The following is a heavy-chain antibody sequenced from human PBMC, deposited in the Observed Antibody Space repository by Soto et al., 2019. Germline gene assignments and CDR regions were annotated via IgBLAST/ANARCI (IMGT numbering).Heavy chain of an antibody. Sequence: ASVKVSCKASGYTFTSYGISWVRQAPGQGIERMGWISAYNGNTNYAQKLQGRVTMTTDTSTSTAYMELRSLRSDDTAVYYCARDLPWYSSSSDYYYGMDVWGQGTTVTVSS. CDR1: GYTFTSYG. CDR2: ISAYNGNT. J-gene: IGHJ6*02. V-gene: IGHV1-18*04. CDR3: ARDLPWYSSSSDYYYGMDV. D-gene: IGHD6-13*01.